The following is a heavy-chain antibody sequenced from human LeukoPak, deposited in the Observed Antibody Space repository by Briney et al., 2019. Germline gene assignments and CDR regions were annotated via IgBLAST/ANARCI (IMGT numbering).Heavy chain of an antibody. D-gene: IGHD3-22*01. CDR3: ASGYYYDSSGYYAHY. Sequence: GGTLRLSCAASGFTVSSNYMSWVRQAPGKGLEWVSVTYRGGSTYYADSVKGRFTISRDNSKNTLYLQMNSLRAEDTAVYYCASGYYYDSSGYYAHYWGQGTLVTVSS. CDR1: GFTVSSNY. J-gene: IGHJ4*02. CDR2: TYRGGST. V-gene: IGHV3-53*01.